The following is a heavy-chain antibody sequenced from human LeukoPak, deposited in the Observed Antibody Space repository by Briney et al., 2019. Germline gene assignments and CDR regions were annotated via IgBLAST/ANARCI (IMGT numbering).Heavy chain of an antibody. CDR3: ARAVKTTAGDYFDY. CDR2: ISYDGSNK. Sequence: PGRSLRLSCAASGFTFSSYAMHWVRQAPGKGLEWVAVISYDGSNKYYADSVKGRFTISRDNSKNTLYLQMNSLRAEDTAVYYCARAVKTTAGDYFDYWGQGTLVTVS. D-gene: IGHD4-17*01. CDR1: GFTFSSYA. V-gene: IGHV3-30-3*01. J-gene: IGHJ4*02.